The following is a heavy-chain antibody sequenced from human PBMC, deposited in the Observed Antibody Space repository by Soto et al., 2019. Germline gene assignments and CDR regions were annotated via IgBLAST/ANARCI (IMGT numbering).Heavy chain of an antibody. CDR1: GGTFSSYA. CDR2: IIPIFGTA. Sequence: QVQLVQSGAEVKKPGSSVKVSCKASGGTFSSYAISWVRQAPGQGLEWMGGIIPIFGTANYAQKFQGRVTITADEAPATSYWXLSSLRFEDTAVYYCSRSVTMIVVVIPYYYYGMDVWGQGTTVTVSS. CDR3: SRSVTMIVVVIPYYYYGMDV. J-gene: IGHJ6*02. D-gene: IGHD3-22*01. V-gene: IGHV1-69*12.